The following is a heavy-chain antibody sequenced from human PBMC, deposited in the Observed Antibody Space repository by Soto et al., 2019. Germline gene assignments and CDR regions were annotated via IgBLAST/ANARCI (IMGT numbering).Heavy chain of an antibody. D-gene: IGHD3-22*01. J-gene: IGHJ5*02. Sequence: SETLSLTCTVSGDSMSNYYWYWIRQPPGKGLECIGYVFYSGYTNYAPSFKSRVTMSVDASKNQLSLKLRSLTAADTAVYYCARGDHYASSGPFAPWGQGTRLTVS. V-gene: IGHV4-59*01. CDR1: GDSMSNYY. CDR2: VFYSGYT. CDR3: ARGDHYASSGPFAP.